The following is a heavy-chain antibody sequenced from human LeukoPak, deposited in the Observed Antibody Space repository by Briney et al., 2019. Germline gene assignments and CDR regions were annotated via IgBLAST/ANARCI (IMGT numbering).Heavy chain of an antibody. CDR2: ISGSGGST. CDR3: AKNRRSPEYYFDY. Sequence: GGSLRLSCAASGFTFSSYAMSWVRQAPGKGLEWVSGISGSGGSTYYADSVKGRFTISRDNSKNTLYLQMNSLRAEDTAVYYCAKNRRSPEYYFDYWGQGTLVTVSS. V-gene: IGHV3-23*01. J-gene: IGHJ4*02. CDR1: GFTFSSYA. D-gene: IGHD6-13*01.